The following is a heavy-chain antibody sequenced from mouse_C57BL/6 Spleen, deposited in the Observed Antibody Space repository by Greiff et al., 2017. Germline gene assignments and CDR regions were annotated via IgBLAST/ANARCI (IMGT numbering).Heavy chain of an antibody. CDR1: GYTFTSYW. V-gene: IGHV1-52*01. CDR3: ARYDGYYRGFAY. J-gene: IGHJ3*01. D-gene: IGHD2-3*01. CDR2: IDPSDSET. Sequence: VKLQQPGAELVRPGSSVKLSCKASGYTFTSYWMHWVKQRPIQGLEWIGNIDPSDSETHYNQKFKDKATLTVDKSSSTAYMQLSSLTSEDSAVYYCARYDGYYRGFAYWGQGTLVTVSA.